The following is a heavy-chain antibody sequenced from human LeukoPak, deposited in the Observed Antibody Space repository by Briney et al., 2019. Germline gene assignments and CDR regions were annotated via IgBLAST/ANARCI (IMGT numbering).Heavy chain of an antibody. Sequence: GRSLRLSCAASGFTFDDYAMHWVRQAPGKGLEWVSGISWNSGHKGYADSVKGRFTISRDNAKNSLYLRMNSLRAEDTAVYYCAELGITMIGGVWGKGTTVTISS. CDR3: AELGITMIGGV. D-gene: IGHD3-10*02. CDR2: ISWNSGHK. V-gene: IGHV3-9*01. CDR1: GFTFDDYA. J-gene: IGHJ6*04.